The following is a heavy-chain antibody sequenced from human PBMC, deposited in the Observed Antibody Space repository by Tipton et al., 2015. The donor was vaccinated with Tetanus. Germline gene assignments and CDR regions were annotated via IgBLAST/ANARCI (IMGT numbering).Heavy chain of an antibody. CDR2: IYPGDSDT. V-gene: IGHV5-51*01. J-gene: IGHJ4*02. Sequence: VQLVQSGGEVKKPGESLKISCKGSGYIFNNYWIGWVRQKPGKGLEWMGIIYPGDSDTRYSPSFQGQVTISGDKSINTAYLQWSSLKASDTSMFYWARAHCTDGVCNFDFWGQGALVTVAS. CDR3: ARAHCTDGVCNFDF. D-gene: IGHD2-8*01. CDR1: GYIFNNYW.